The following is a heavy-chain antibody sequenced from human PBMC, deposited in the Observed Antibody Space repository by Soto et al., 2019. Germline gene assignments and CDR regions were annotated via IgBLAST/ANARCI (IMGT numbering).Heavy chain of an antibody. CDR2: ISYLGTKS. J-gene: IGHJ4*02. D-gene: IGHD3-16*01. CDR3: ARTDTGGTYFEF. CDR1: GFTFSEYD. Sequence: QVQLVESGGDVVQPGMSLSLYCADSGFTFSEYDMHWVRQAPGKGREWVALISYLGTKSEYADSVKGRFTISRDNFKKTFSLQMESLRVEDSAVYFCARTDTGGTYFEFWGRGTLVTVSS. V-gene: IGHV3-33*08.